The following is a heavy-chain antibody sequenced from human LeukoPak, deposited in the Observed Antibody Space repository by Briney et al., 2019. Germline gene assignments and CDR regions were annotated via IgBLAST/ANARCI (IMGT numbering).Heavy chain of an antibody. CDR1: GFTFSRYS. V-gene: IGHV3-73*01. J-gene: IGHJ4*02. CDR2: IKSKPNSYAT. CDR3: TSSAAAGLGY. Sequence: GGSLRLSCAASGFTFSRYSMHWVRQASGKGLEWVGRIKSKPNSYATAYTESVKGRFTISRVDSKNTAYLQMNSLKTEDTAVYYCTSSAAAGLGYWGQGTLVTVSS. D-gene: IGHD6-13*01.